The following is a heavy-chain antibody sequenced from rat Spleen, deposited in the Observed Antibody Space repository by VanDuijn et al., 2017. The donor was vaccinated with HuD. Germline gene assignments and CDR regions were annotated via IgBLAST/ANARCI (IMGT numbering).Heavy chain of an antibody. D-gene: IGHD1-9*01. CDR1: GFTFNNYW. Sequence: EVQLVESGGGLVQPGRSLKLSCVASGFTFNNYWLSWVRQTPGKGLEWVATISPSGGSTYYRDSVKGRFTISRDNAKSTLYLQMNSLRSEDTATYYCARGGYNYGWFAYWGQGTLVTVSS. CDR3: ARGGYNYGWFAY. CDR2: ISPSGGST. J-gene: IGHJ3*01. V-gene: IGHV5-31*01.